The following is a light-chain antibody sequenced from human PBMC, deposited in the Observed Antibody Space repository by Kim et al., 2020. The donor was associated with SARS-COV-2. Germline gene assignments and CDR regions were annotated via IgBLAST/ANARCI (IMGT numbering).Light chain of an antibody. CDR2: GAS. Sequence: SPGETATPSCRPSQSVSSCYLAWYQQKPGQAPRLLIYGASSRATGIPDRFSGSGSGTDFTLTISRLEPEDFAVYYCQQYGSSPKTFGQGTKVDIK. CDR1: QSVSSCY. J-gene: IGKJ1*01. V-gene: IGKV3-20*01. CDR3: QQYGSSPKT.